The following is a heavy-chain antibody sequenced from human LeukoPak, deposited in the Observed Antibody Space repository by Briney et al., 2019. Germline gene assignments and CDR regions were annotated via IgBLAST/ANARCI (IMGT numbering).Heavy chain of an antibody. CDR2: IYYSGST. V-gene: IGHV4-59*01. J-gene: IGHJ6*03. D-gene: IGHD6-6*01. Sequence: PSETLSLTCTVSGGSISSYYWSWIRQPSGKGLEWIGYIYYSGSTNYNPPLKGRVTISVDTSKNQFSLKLSSVTAADTAVYYCARGVAARPNRSYYYYYYMDVWGKGTTVTVSS. CDR3: ARGVAARPNRSYYYYYYMDV. CDR1: GGSISSYY.